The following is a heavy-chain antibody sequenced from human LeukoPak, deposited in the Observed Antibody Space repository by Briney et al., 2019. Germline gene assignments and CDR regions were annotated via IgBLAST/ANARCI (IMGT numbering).Heavy chain of an antibody. J-gene: IGHJ5*02. D-gene: IGHD4-17*01. Sequence: IGYIYYSGSTNYNPSLKSRVTISLDTPKNQFSLKLSSVTAADTAVYYCARGSYGDWGWFDPWGQGTLVTVSS. CDR3: ARGSYGDWGWFDP. CDR2: IYYSGST. V-gene: IGHV4-59*09.